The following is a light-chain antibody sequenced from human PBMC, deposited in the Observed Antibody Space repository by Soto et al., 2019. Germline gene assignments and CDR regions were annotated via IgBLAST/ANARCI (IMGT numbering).Light chain of an antibody. J-gene: IGKJ5*01. CDR2: DAS. V-gene: IGKV3-11*01. CDR3: QHSSNWLTT. CDR1: QSVSSY. Sequence: EIGVTQAPATLSLSPGEGATLSCRASQSVSSYLDWYQQKPGQAPRRLIFDASNRATGIPARFSGSGSGTDFTLTISSLEPDYFAVYYCQHSSNWLTTFG.